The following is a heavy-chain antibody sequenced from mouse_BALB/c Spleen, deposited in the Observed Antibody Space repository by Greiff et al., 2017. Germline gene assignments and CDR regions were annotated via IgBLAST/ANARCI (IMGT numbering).Heavy chain of an antibody. CDR2: IRSKSNNYAT. V-gene: IGHV10-1*02. J-gene: IGHJ4*01. CDR1: GFTFNTYA. Sequence: EVQLVESGGGLVQPKGSLKLSCAASGFTFNTYAMNWVRQAPGKGLEWVARIRSKSNNYATYYADSVKDRFTISRDDSQSMLYLQMNNLKTEDTAMYYCVRQDGYYDAMDYWGQGTSVTVSS. D-gene: IGHD2-3*01. CDR3: VRQDGYYDAMDY.